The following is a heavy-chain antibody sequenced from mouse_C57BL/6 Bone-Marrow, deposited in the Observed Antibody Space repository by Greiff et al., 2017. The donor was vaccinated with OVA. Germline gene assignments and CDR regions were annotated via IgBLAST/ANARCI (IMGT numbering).Heavy chain of an antibody. Sequence: LQQPLSSLFPPVSSFPLSFPSSFSPFPLSFLPFFPHIPLQFLYWILDIYPGSVSTNYNEKFKSKATLTVDTSSSTAYMQLSSLTSEDSAVYYCAFITTVVGYYAMDYWGQGTSVTVSS. CDR2: IYPGSVST. CDR3: AFITTVVGYYAMDY. D-gene: IGHD1-1*01. V-gene: IGHV1-55*01. J-gene: IGHJ4*01. CDR1: FSPFPLSF.